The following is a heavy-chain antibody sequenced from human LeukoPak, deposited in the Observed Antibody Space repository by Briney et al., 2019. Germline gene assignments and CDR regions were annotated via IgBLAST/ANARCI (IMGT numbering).Heavy chain of an antibody. CDR3: ARVRGSYGDAFDI. J-gene: IGHJ3*02. D-gene: IGHD2-15*01. V-gene: IGHV4-59*01. Sequence: SETLSLTCIVSGGSISSYYWSWIRQPPGKGLEWIGNIYYSGSTNYNPSLKSRVTISVDTSKNQFSLKLSSVTAADTAVYYCARVRGSYGDAFDIWGQGTMVTVSS. CDR1: GGSISSYY. CDR2: IYYSGST.